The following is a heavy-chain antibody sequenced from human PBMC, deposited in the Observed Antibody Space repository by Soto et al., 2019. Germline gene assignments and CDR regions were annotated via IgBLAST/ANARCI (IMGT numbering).Heavy chain of an antibody. D-gene: IGHD2-15*01. CDR1: GDSVSSNSAA. V-gene: IGHV6-1*01. CDR2: TYYRSKWYN. Sequence: SQTLSLTCAISGDSVSSNSAAWNWIRQSPSRGLEWLGRTYYRSKWYNDYAVSVKSRITINPDTSKNQFSLQLNSVTPEDTAVYYCARGGSILVVVAAYNWFDPWGQGTLVTVSS. J-gene: IGHJ5*02. CDR3: ARGGSILVVVAAYNWFDP.